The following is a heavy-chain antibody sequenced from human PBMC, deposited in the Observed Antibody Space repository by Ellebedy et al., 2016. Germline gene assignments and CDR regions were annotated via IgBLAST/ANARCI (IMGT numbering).Heavy chain of an antibody. CDR3: ARQPGYSGYIENRAFDI. D-gene: IGHD5-12*01. Sequence: GESLKISCKGSGYSFTSYWIGWVRQMPGKGLEWMGIIYPGDSDTRYSPSFQGQVTISDEKSISTAYLQWSSLKASDTAMYYCARQPGYSGYIENRAFDIWGQGTMVTVSS. J-gene: IGHJ3*02. CDR1: GYSFTSYW. CDR2: IYPGDSDT. V-gene: IGHV5-51*01.